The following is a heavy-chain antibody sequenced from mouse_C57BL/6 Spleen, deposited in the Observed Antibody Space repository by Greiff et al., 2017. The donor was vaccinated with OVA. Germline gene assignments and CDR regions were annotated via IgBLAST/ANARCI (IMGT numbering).Heavy chain of an antibody. CDR2: IYPGDGDT. D-gene: IGHD2-1*01. CDR1: GYAFSSSW. Sequence: VMLVESGPELVKPGASVKISCKASGYAFSSSWLNWVKQRPGKGLEWIGRIYPGDGDTNYNGKFKGKATLTADKSSSTAYMQLSSLTSEDSAVYFCARGGYYGNYGDYLDYWGQGTTLTVSS. CDR3: ARGGYYGNYGDYLDY. V-gene: IGHV1-82*01. J-gene: IGHJ2*01.